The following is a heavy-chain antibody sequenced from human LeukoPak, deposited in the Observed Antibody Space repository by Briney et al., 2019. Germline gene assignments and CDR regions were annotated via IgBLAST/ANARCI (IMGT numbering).Heavy chain of an antibody. J-gene: IGHJ4*02. CDR2: IKYDRSDK. CDR1: GFTFSRYW. CDR3: ARLAEAGFDY. V-gene: IGHV3-7*01. D-gene: IGHD6-19*01. Sequence: PGGSLRLSCAASGFTFSRYWMSWVRQAPGKGLEWVSKIKYDRSDKCYVDSVKRRFTLSRDNARNSLYLQMNSLRADDTAVYYCARLAEAGFDYRGQGTLVTVCS.